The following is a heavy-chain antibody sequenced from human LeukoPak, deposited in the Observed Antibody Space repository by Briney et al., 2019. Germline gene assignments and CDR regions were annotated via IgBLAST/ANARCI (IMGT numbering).Heavy chain of an antibody. Sequence: GGSLRLSCAASGFTVSSNYMSWVRQAPGKGLEWVSVIYSGGSTYYADSVKGRFTISRDNSKNTLYLQMNSLRAEDTAVYYCAKDLDIVVVPAANFDYWGQGTLVTVSS. CDR2: IYSGGST. J-gene: IGHJ4*02. D-gene: IGHD2-2*01. V-gene: IGHV3-66*01. CDR1: GFTVSSNY. CDR3: AKDLDIVVVPAANFDY.